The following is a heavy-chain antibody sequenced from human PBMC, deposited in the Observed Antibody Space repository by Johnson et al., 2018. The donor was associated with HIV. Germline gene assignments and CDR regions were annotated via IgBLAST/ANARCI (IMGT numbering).Heavy chain of an antibody. CDR1: GFTFSDYY. Sequence: QVQLVESGGGLVQPGGSLKLSCAASGFTFSDYYMSWIRQAPGKGLEWVSYISSSGSTIYHADSVKGRFTISRDNSKNTLYLQMRSLRIEDTAVYYCARCMIVVVITDAFDIWGQGTMVTVSS. J-gene: IGHJ3*02. V-gene: IGHV3-11*04. D-gene: IGHD3-22*01. CDR3: ARCMIVVVITDAFDI. CDR2: ISSSGSTI.